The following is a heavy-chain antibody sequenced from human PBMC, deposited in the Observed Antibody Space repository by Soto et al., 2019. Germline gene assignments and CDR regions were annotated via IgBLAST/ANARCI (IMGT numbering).Heavy chain of an antibody. J-gene: IGHJ5*02. CDR2: IYHSGST. V-gene: IGHV4-4*02. Sequence: QVQLQESGPGLVKPSGTLSLTCAVSGGSISSSNWWSWVRQPPGKGLEWIGEIYHSGSTNYNPSPKSRGTIPVDKSKNQFSLKLSSVTAADTAVYYCARSLWGAAGTRGWFDPWGQGTLVTVSS. CDR1: GGSISSSNW. CDR3: ARSLWGAAGTRGWFDP. D-gene: IGHD6-13*01.